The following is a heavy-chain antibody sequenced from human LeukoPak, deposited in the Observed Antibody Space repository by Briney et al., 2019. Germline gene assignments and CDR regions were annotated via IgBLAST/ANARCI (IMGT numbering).Heavy chain of an antibody. CDR3: AKDFSVGVTMIRGPFDP. J-gene: IGHJ5*02. CDR2: ISGSGGST. CDR1: GFTFSSFA. Sequence: AGGSLRLSCSASGFTFSSFAMSWVRQAPGKGLEWVSGISGSGGSTYYADSMKGRFTISRDNSKNTLYLQINSLRAKDTAVYYCAKDFSVGVTMIRGPFDPWGQGTLVTVSS. D-gene: IGHD3-10*01. V-gene: IGHV3-23*01.